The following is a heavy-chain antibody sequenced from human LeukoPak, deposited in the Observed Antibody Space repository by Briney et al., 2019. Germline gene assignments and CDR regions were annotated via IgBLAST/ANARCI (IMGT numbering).Heavy chain of an antibody. Sequence: SETLSLTCTVSGYSISSGYYWGWIRQPPGKGLEWIGSIYHSGSTYYNPSLKSRVTISVDTSKDQFSLKLSSVTAADTAVYYCARGVSPSGFRNAFDIWGQGTMVTVSS. J-gene: IGHJ3*02. CDR1: GYSISSGYY. V-gene: IGHV4-38-2*02. CDR2: IYHSGST. CDR3: ARGVSPSGFRNAFDI. D-gene: IGHD3-10*01.